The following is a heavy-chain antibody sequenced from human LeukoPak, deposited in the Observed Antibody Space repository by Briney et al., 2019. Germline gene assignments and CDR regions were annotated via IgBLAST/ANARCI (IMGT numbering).Heavy chain of an antibody. V-gene: IGHV3-7*01. CDR1: GFTFTTYW. CDR2: IKQDGSEK. Sequence: GGSLRLSCAASGFTFTTYWMSWVRQAPGKGLEWVANIKQDGSEKYYVDSVKGRLTISRDNAKNSLYLQMNSLRADDTAVYYCARGGTTFEKWGQGTLVTVSS. CDR3: ARGGTTFEK. D-gene: IGHD2/OR15-2a*01. J-gene: IGHJ4*02.